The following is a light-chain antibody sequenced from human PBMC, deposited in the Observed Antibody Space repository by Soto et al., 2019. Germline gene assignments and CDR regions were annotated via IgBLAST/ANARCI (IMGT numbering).Light chain of an antibody. V-gene: IGKV1-9*01. CDR1: QGISSY. CDR3: QQLNRPRFS. Sequence: DIQLTQSPSFLSASVGDRVTITCRASQGISSYLAWYQQKPGKAPKLLIYAASTLKSGVPSRFSGSGSGTDFPLTISRLQHEDFATYCCQQLNRPRFSFGQGTRLEIK. CDR2: AAS. J-gene: IGKJ5*01.